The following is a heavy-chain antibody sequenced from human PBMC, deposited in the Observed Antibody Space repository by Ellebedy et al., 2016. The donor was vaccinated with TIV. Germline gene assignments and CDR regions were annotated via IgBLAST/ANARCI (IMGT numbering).Heavy chain of an antibody. V-gene: IGHV3-23*01. CDR1: GFTFSTYA. J-gene: IGHJ4*02. CDR3: ATYDRWYFDH. Sequence: PGGSLRLSCAASGFTFSTYAMSWVRQAPGKGLEWVSSITDSGDSAYHTDSVRGRFTVSRDNSKNTLYLQMNGLRADETAVYYCATYDRWYFDHWGQGTLVTVSS. D-gene: IGHD2-21*01. CDR2: ITDSGDSA.